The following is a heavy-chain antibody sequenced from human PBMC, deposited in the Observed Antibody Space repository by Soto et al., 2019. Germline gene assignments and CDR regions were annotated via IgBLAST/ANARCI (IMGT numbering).Heavy chain of an antibody. CDR1: GSSIIDHY. J-gene: IGHJ5*02. CDR2: IYYSGRT. CDR3: ARNPRCSGGSCYGRINWFDP. D-gene: IGHD2-15*01. V-gene: IGHV4-59*11. Sequence: PSETLSLTCTVSGSSIIDHYWSWIRQPPGKGQEYIGYIYYSGRTYYNPSLKSRVTISVDTSKNQFSLKLSSVTAADTAVYYCARNPRCSGGSCYGRINWFDPWGQGTLVTVSS.